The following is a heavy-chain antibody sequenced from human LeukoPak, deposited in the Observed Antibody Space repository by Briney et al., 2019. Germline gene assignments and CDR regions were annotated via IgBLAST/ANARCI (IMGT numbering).Heavy chain of an antibody. J-gene: IGHJ3*02. CDR1: GGSISGYY. V-gene: IGHV4-34*01. Sequence: TSETLSLTCAVYGGSISGYYWSWIRQPPGKGLEWIGEINHSGSTNYNPSLKSRVTISVDTSKNQFSLKLSSVTAADTAVYYCARGPNTRLYLIRLSAFDIWGQGTMVTVSS. D-gene: IGHD3-16*02. CDR2: INHSGST. CDR3: ARGPNTRLYLIRLSAFDI.